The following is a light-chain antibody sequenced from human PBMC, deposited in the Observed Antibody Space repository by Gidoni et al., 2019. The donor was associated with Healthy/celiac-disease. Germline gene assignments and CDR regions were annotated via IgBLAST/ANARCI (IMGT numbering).Light chain of an antibody. CDR1: QSISSY. Sequence: DRVTITCRASQSISSYLNWYQQKPGKAPKLLIYAASSLKRGVPSRVSGSGSGTDFTLTISSLQPEDFATYYCQQSYSTLALTFGGGTKVEIK. CDR3: QQSYSTLALT. V-gene: IGKV1-39*01. CDR2: AAS. J-gene: IGKJ4*01.